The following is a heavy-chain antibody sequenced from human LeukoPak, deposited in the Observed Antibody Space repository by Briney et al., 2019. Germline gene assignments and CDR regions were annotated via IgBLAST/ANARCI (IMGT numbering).Heavy chain of an antibody. CDR1: GFTFSSYS. Sequence: PGGSLRLSCAASGFTFSSYSMNWVRQARGKGREWVSSISSSSSYIYYADSVKGRLTISRDNAKNSLYLQMTSLRAEDTAVYYCARYLTGSSRPSWGQGTLVTVSS. CDR2: ISSSSSYI. D-gene: IGHD6-13*01. V-gene: IGHV3-21*01. CDR3: ARYLTGSSRPS. J-gene: IGHJ5*02.